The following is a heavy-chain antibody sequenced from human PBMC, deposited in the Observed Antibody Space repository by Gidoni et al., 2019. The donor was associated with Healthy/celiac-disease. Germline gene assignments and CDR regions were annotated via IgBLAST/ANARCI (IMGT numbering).Heavy chain of an antibody. CDR2: ISSSCSTI. V-gene: IGHV3-48*03. Sequence: EVQLVESGGGLVQPGGSLRLSCAASGFTFSSYEMNWVRQAPGKGLEWVSYISSSCSTIYYADSVKGRFTISRDNAKNSLYLQMNSLRAEDTADYYCARILPKLWFGEPAEDYWGQGTLVTVSS. D-gene: IGHD3-10*01. CDR1: GFTFSSYE. J-gene: IGHJ4*02. CDR3: ARILPKLWFGEPAEDY.